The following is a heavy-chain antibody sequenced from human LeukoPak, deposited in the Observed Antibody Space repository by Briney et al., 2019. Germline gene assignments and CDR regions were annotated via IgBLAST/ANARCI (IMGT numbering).Heavy chain of an antibody. CDR2: IYYSGST. D-gene: IGHD3-10*01. J-gene: IGHJ6*02. CDR1: GGSISSYY. CDR3: ARHTLRYYGSGSSTDV. V-gene: IGHV4-59*08. Sequence: SETLSLTCTVSGGSISSYYWSWIRQPPGKGLEWIGYIYYSGSTNYIPSLKSRVTISVDTSKNQFSLKLSSVTAADTAVYYCARHTLRYYGSGSSTDVWGQGTTVTVSS.